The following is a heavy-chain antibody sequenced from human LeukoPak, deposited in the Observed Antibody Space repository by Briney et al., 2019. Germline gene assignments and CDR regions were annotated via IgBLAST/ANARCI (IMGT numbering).Heavy chain of an antibody. CDR2: INRDGSRT. D-gene: IGHD5-18*01. V-gene: IGHV3-74*01. J-gene: IGHJ4*02. CDR3: ARGGSDTAMAHDY. CDR1: GFTFSNHW. Sequence: PGGSLRLSCAASGFTFSNHWMHWVRQAPGKGLMWVSRINRDGSRTDYADSVEGRFTISRDDAKNTLYLQVNSLGAEDTAVYFCARGGSDTAMAHDYWGQGTLVTVSS.